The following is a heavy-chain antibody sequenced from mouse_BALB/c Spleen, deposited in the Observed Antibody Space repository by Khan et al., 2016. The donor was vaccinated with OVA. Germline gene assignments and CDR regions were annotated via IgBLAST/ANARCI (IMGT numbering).Heavy chain of an antibody. CDR1: GYSFTGYF. V-gene: IGHV1-20*02. D-gene: IGHD1-1*01. CDR2: IHPHIGET. Sequence: VQLQQSGPELVKPVASVKISCKASGYSFTGYFMNWVMQSHGKSLEWIGRIHPHIGETFYNQRFVDKATLTVDESSSTAHMELRSLASEDSAVYFCARKNGSDFDYWGQGTTLTVSS. CDR3: ARKNGSDFDY. J-gene: IGHJ2*01.